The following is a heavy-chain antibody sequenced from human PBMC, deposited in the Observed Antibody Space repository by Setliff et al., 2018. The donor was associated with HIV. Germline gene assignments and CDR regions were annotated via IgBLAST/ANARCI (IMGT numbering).Heavy chain of an antibody. V-gene: IGHV1-2*06. J-gene: IGHJ4*02. CDR3: ARALRFIGVIRY. D-gene: IGHD3-3*01. CDR2: INPDSGDT. CDR1: GYTFSGYH. Sequence: ASVKVSCKASGYTFSGYHMYWVRQALGQGLEWMGRINPDSGDTKYTQKFEGRVTMTSDTSISTVYMELSSLRSDDTAVYYCARALRFIGVIRYWGRGTLVTVSS.